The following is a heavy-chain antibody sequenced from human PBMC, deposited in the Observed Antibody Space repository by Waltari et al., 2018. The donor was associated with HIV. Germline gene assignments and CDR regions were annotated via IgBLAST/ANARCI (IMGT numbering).Heavy chain of an antibody. J-gene: IGHJ4*02. D-gene: IGHD3-10*01. CDR1: GGSFSAYY. CDR3: ARGTGSSGSYDY. V-gene: IGHV4-34*01. CDR2: INYSGST. Sequence: QVQLQQWGAGLLKPSETLSLTCAVYGGSFSAYYWTWIRQSPGKGLEWIGEINYSGSTNYNASLKSRVTISVDTSKNQFSLKLNSVTAADTAVYYCARGTGSSGSYDYWGQGTLVTVSS.